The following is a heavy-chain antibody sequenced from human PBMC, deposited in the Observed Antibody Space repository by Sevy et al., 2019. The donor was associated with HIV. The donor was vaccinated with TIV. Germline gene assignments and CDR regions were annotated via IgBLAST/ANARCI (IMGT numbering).Heavy chain of an antibody. Sequence: ASVKVSCMASGYTFTDYYTHWVRQAPGQGLEWMGWIDPKSGGTKYAQKFKGRITMTRDTSISTAYLELSRLRSDDTAVYLCAREFYDSWSGPIDFFYGMDVWGQGTTVTVSS. V-gene: IGHV1-2*02. CDR1: GYTFTDYY. D-gene: IGHD3-3*01. CDR2: IDPKSGGT. J-gene: IGHJ6*02. CDR3: AREFYDSWSGPIDFFYGMDV.